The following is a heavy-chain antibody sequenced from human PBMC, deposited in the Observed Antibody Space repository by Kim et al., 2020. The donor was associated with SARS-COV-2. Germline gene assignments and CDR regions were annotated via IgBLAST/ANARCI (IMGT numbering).Heavy chain of an antibody. J-gene: IGHJ3*01. CDR3: AREGHSSGRAGTFDV. CDR1: GFTFNTYP. Sequence: GGSLRLSCAASGFTFNTYPMHWVRQSPVKGLEWVAVIGDDGNPKIYADSVKGRFTISRDNSKNTVFLQMDSLRVEDTALYYCAREGHSSGRAGTFDVWGQGTKVTVSS. CDR2: IGDDGNPK. D-gene: IGHD6-19*01. V-gene: IGHV3-30*01.